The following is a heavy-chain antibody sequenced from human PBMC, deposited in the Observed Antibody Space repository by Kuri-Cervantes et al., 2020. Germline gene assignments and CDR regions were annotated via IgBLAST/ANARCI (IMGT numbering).Heavy chain of an antibody. D-gene: IGHD2-15*01. CDR2: INHSGST. Sequence: SQTLSLTCAASGFTFSSYAMHWIRQPPGKGLEWIGEINHSGSTNYNPSLKSRVTISVDTSKDQFSLKLSSVTAADTAVYYCARGRTSSATSPFDYWGQGTLVTVSS. CDR3: ARGRTSSATSPFDY. CDR1: GFTFSSYA. J-gene: IGHJ4*02. V-gene: IGHV4-34*01.